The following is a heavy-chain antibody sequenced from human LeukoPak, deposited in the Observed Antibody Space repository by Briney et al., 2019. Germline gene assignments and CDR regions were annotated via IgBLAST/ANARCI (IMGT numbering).Heavy chain of an antibody. CDR3: ARSSGWYGGLDY. J-gene: IGHJ4*02. CDR1: GYRFTSYW. Sequence: PGESLKISCEAPGYRFTSYWIAWVRQMPGKGLEWMGIIYPGDSDTRYSPSFQGQVTLSVDKSISTAYVQWSSLKASDTAMYYCARSSGWYGGLDYWGQGTLATVSS. CDR2: IYPGDSDT. V-gene: IGHV5-51*01. D-gene: IGHD6-19*01.